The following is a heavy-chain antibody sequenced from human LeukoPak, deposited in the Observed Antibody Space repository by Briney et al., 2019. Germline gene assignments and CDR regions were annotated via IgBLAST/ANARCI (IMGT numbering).Heavy chain of an antibody. V-gene: IGHV3-30*18. Sequence: PGGSLRLSCAASGYTFSNYGVHWVRQAPGKGLEWVAVISFDGRKKCYADSVKGRFTISRDNSKNTLYLQMNSLRAEDTAVYYCAKDQYRGGGYRGYDADYWGQGTLVTVSS. CDR3: AKDQYRGGGYRGYDADY. D-gene: IGHD5-12*01. J-gene: IGHJ4*02. CDR2: ISFDGRKK. CDR1: GYTFSNYG.